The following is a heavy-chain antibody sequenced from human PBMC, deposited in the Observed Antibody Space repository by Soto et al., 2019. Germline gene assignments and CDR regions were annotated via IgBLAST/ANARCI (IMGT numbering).Heavy chain of an antibody. J-gene: IGHJ4*02. V-gene: IGHV4-34*01. CDR1: GGSFSGYY. CDR3: ARVYRLVDTAMVNGFDY. CDR2: INHSGST. Sequence: SETLSLTCVVYGGSFSGYYWSWIRQPPGKGLEWIGEINHSGSTNYNPSLKSRVTISVDTSKNQFSLKLSSVTAADTAVYYCARVYRLVDTAMVNGFDYWGQGTLVTVSS. D-gene: IGHD5-18*01.